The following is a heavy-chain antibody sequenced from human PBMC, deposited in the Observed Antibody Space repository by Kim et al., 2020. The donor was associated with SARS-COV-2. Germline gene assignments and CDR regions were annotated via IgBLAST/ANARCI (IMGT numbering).Heavy chain of an antibody. CDR3: ARLQYSSPPRMVDC. CDR2: IYYSGST. V-gene: IGHV4-59*02. Sequence: SETLSLTCSVSGGSVTSYYWSWIRQPPGKGLEWIGYIYYSGSTNYNPSLRSRVTISVDTSKNQFSLKLSSVTAADTAVYYCARLQYSSPPRMVDCWGQGT. J-gene: IGHJ4*02. CDR1: GGSVTSYY. D-gene: IGHD6-6*01.